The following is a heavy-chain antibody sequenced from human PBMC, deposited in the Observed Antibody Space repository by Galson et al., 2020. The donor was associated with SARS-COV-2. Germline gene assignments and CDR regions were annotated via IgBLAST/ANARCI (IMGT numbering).Heavy chain of an antibody. V-gene: IGHV4-34*01. CDR1: GGSFSGYY. CDR2: INHSGST. J-gene: IGHJ4*02. CDR3: ARGSPAPQSRTTVVTRVYDY. D-gene: IGHD4-17*01. Sequence: SQASETLSLTCAVYGGSFSGYYWSWIRQPPGKGLEWIGEINHSGSTNYNPSLKSRVTISVDTSKNQFSLKLSSVTAADTAVYYCARGSPAPQSRTTVVTRVYDYWGQGTLVTVSS.